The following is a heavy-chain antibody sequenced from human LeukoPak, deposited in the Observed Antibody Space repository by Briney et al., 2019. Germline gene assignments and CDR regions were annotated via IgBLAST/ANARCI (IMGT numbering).Heavy chain of an antibody. Sequence: GGSLRLSCAASGLSFSASTMTWVRQAPGKGLEWVADITGSASQTHYADSVKGRFTISRDNANYTLYLQMNSLRAEDTAVYYCARITSRFYDSSGYYRALHNWFDPWGQGTLVTVSS. D-gene: IGHD3-22*01. CDR1: GLSFSAST. V-gene: IGHV3-11*06. CDR3: ARITSRFYDSSGYYRALHNWFDP. J-gene: IGHJ5*02. CDR2: ITGSASQT.